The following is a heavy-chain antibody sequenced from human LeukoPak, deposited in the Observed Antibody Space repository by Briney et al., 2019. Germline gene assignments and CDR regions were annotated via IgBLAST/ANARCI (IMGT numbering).Heavy chain of an antibody. J-gene: IGHJ6*02. Sequence: SETLSLTCTVSGGSISSSSYYWGWIRQPPGKGLEWIGSIYYSGSTYYNPSLKSRVTISVDTSKNQFSLKLSSVTAADTAVYYCARAHYDFWSGYINYYYYYGMDVWGQGTTVTVSS. CDR3: ARAHYDFWSGYINYYYYYGMDV. CDR1: GGSISSSSYY. D-gene: IGHD3-3*01. V-gene: IGHV4-39*07. CDR2: IYYSGST.